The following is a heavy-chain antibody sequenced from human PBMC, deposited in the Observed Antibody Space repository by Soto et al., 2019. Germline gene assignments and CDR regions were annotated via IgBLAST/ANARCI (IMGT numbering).Heavy chain of an antibody. D-gene: IGHD6-19*01. CDR1: GDAVSSPYY. Sequence: QVQLQESGPGLVKPSGTLSLTCAVSGDAVSSPYYWCWVRQPPGKGLEWIGEVFHTGTTSYNPSLRRRVTISMDKSINQFSLDLSSVTAADTAVYDCERSAGWYAIHAWGPGTLVIVSS. CDR3: ERSAGWYAIHA. V-gene: IGHV4-4*02. CDR2: VFHTGTT. J-gene: IGHJ5*02.